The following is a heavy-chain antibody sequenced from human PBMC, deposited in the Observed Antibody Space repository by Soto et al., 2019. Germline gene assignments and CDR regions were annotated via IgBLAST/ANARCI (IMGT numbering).Heavy chain of an antibody. V-gene: IGHV4-59*08. Sequence: SETLSITCTVSSDSISNYKLSWIRQPPGRRLEWIGYIDSNGGTSYNPSLQSRVTISIDTSTKQIFLKLNSVTAADTAVYYCVRQGFGRLHGLVDVWGHGTTVTVS. J-gene: IGHJ6*02. CDR3: VRQGFGRLHGLVDV. D-gene: IGHD3-10*01. CDR2: IDSNGGT. CDR1: SDSISNYK.